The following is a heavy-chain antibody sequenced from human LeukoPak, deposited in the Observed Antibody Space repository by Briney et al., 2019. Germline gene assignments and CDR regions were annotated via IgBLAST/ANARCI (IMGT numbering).Heavy chain of an antibody. V-gene: IGHV1-8*01. CDR1: GYTFTRYD. D-gene: IGHD4-17*01. CDR2: MNPNSGNT. J-gene: IGHJ4*02. CDR3: ARGPRDYGDAYFDY. Sequence: ASVKVSCKASGYTFTRYDINWVRQATGQGLEWMGWMNPNSGNTGYAQKFQGRVTMTRNTSISTAYMELSSLRSEDTAVYYCARGPRDYGDAYFDYWGQGTLVTVSS.